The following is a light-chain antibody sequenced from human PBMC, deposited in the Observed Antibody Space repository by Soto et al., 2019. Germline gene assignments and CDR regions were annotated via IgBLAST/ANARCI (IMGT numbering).Light chain of an antibody. CDR3: QQYNNCPPLT. J-gene: IGKJ4*01. CDR2: GAS. CDR1: RSVSSS. V-gene: IGKV3-15*01. Sequence: EIVLTQSPATLSVSPGETATLLCRASRSVSSSVAWYQQRPGRAPRLLISGASTRATDVPARFTGSGSGTEFTLTISSLQSEDFAVYYCQQYNNCPPLTFGGGTKVEIK.